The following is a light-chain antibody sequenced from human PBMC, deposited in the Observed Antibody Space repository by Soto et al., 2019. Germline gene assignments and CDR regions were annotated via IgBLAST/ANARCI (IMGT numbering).Light chain of an antibody. V-gene: IGKV3-15*01. CDR2: DAS. CDR3: QQYNNWYT. Sequence: EVVLTQSPVTLSVSPGERATLSCRASQSVSNNLAWYQQKPGQAPRLLIFDASTRATGIPARFSGSGSGTDCTLIISRLQSEDFAVYFCQQYNNWYTFGQGTKLEIK. CDR1: QSVSNN. J-gene: IGKJ2*01.